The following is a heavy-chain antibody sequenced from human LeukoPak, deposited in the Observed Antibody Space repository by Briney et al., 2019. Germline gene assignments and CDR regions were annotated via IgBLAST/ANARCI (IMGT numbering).Heavy chain of an antibody. V-gene: IGHV3-21*01. Sequence: PGGSLRLSCAASGFTFSSYSMNWVRQAPGKGLEWVSSISSSSSYIYYADSVKGRFTISRDNAKNSLYLQMNSLRAEDTAVYYCARDNYYDPGAFDIWGQGTMVTVSS. CDR2: ISSSSSYI. CDR1: GFTFSSYS. J-gene: IGHJ3*02. CDR3: ARDNYYDPGAFDI. D-gene: IGHD3-22*01.